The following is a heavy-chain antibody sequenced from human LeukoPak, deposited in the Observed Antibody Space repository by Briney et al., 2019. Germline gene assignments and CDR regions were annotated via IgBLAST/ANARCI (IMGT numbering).Heavy chain of an antibody. CDR3: ARGGNTWTGDY. CDR2: INPNSGGT. J-gene: IGHJ4*02. D-gene: IGHD1-1*01. V-gene: IGHV1-2*02. CDR1: GGTFSSYA. Sequence: ASVKVSCKASGGTFSSYAISWVRQAPGQGLEWMGWINPNSGGTNYAQRFQGRVTMTRDTSVNSAYMELFRLKSDDAAVYYCARGGNTWTGDYWGQGTLVTVSS.